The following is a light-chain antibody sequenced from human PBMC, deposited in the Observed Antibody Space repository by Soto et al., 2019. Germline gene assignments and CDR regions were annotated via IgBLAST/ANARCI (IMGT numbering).Light chain of an antibody. CDR3: QQYNSYSQT. CDR2: DAS. V-gene: IGKV1-5*01. J-gene: IGKJ2*01. Sequence: DIQMTKSPSTLSASVGDRVTITCRASQSISSWLAWYQQKPGKAPKLLIYDASSLESGVPSRFSGSASGTEFTLTISSLQPDDFATYYCQQYNSYSQTFGQGTKLEIK. CDR1: QSISSW.